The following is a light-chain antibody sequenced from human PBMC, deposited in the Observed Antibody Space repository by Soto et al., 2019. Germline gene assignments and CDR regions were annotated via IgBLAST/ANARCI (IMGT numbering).Light chain of an antibody. CDR2: EVS. J-gene: IGLJ1*01. Sequence: QSVLTQPPSASGSPGQSVTISSTGTSSDVGGYNYVSWYQQHPGKAPKLMIYEVSKRPSGVPDRFSGSKSGNTASLTVSGLQAEDEADYYCSSYAGSTGVFGTGTKVTVL. CDR1: SSDVGGYNY. CDR3: SSYAGSTGV. V-gene: IGLV2-8*01.